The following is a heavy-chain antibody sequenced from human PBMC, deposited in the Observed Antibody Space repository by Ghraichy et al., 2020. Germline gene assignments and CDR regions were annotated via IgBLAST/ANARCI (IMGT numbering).Heavy chain of an antibody. CDR2: ISSDSSTI. V-gene: IGHV3-48*02. J-gene: IGHJ4*02. CDR1: GFTFSSYS. Sequence: GESLNISCAASGFTFSSYSMNWVRQAPEKGLEWVSYISSDSSTIYYADSVKGRFTISRDNAKNSLYLQMNSLRDEDTAVYYCVRDIRSLFDCWGQGTLVTVSS. CDR3: VRDIRSLFDC.